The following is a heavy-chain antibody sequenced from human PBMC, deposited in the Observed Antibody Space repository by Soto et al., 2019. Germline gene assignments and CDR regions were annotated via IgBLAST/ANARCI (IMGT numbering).Heavy chain of an antibody. CDR1: GGTFSSYA. CDR3: ARRKYYYGSGSYLRWNYYYGMDV. Sequence: SVKVSCKASGGTFSSYAISWVRQAPGQGLEWMGGIIPIFGTANYAQKFQGRVTITADESTSTAYMELSSLRSEDTAVYYCARRKYYYGSGSYLRWNYYYGMDVWGQGTTVTVSS. CDR2: IIPIFGTA. J-gene: IGHJ6*02. D-gene: IGHD3-10*01. V-gene: IGHV1-69*13.